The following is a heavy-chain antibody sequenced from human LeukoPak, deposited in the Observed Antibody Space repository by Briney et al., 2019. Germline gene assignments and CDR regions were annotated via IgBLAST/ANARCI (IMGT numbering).Heavy chain of an antibody. CDR1: GYTFTSYG. CDR3: ATALMITFGGVIAPGFQH. D-gene: IGHD3-16*02. CDR2: ISAYNGNT. Sequence: ASVKVSCKASGYTFTSYGISWVRQAPGQGLGWMGWISAYNGNTNYAQKLQGRVTMTTDTSTSTAYMELRSLRSEDTAVYYCATALMITFGGVIAPGFQHWGQGTLVTVSS. J-gene: IGHJ1*01. V-gene: IGHV1-18*01.